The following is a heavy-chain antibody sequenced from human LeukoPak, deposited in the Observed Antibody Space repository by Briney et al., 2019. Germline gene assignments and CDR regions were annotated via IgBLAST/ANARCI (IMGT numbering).Heavy chain of an antibody. CDR1: GDSVSSGSYY. Sequence: SETLSLTCTVSGDSVSSGSYYLSWIRQPPGKGLDWIAYMSPSGTTNYNPSLKSRVTTSVDTSRTQFSLRLSSVTAADTAVYYCARGQDDRSGTFDYWGQGTLVTISS. J-gene: IGHJ4*02. CDR3: ARGQDDRSGTFDY. CDR2: MSPSGTT. V-gene: IGHV4-61*01. D-gene: IGHD3-22*01.